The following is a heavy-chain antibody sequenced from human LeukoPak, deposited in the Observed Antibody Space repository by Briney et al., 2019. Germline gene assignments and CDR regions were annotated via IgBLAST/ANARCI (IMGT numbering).Heavy chain of an antibody. CDR3: ARDPRGTNGLIDY. J-gene: IGHJ4*02. V-gene: IGHV3-21*01. D-gene: IGHD2-8*01. CDR1: GFTFISYS. Sequence: PGGSLRLSCAASGFTFISYSMNWVRQAPGKGLEWVSSISSSSSYIYYADSVKGRFTISRDNAKNSLYLQMNSLRAEDTAVYYCARDPRGTNGLIDYWGQGTLVTVSS. CDR2: ISSSSSYI.